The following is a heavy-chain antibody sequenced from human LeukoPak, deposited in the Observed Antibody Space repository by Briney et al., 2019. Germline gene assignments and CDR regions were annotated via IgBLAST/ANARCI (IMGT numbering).Heavy chain of an antibody. J-gene: IGHJ6*02. CDR3: TRNRGLDV. D-gene: IGHD6-25*01. V-gene: IGHV3-7*01. CDR2: IKPEGSEK. CDR1: GFTFSSFW. Sequence: GGSLRLSCAASGFTFSSFWMSWVRQAPGKGLEWVANIKPEGSEKYCVDSVKGRFTISRDNAKNSLYLQMNSLRAEDTAVYYCTRNRGLDVWGQGTTVTVSS.